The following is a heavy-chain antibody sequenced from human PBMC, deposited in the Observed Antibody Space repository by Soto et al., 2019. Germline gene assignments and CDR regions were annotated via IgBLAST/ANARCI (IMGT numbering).Heavy chain of an antibody. CDR3: VRHMTHPRGSFDI. CDR1: GFTFNNYA. CDR2: ISGSGGTT. J-gene: IGHJ3*02. Sequence: EVQLLESGGGLVQPGGSLTVSCPVSGFTFNNYAMSWVRHAPGKGLEWVSAISGSGGTTYYADSVKGRFTISRDNSKISLYLQMTSLRAEDTALYYCVRHMTHPRGSFDIWGQGTMVTVSS. V-gene: IGHV3-23*01.